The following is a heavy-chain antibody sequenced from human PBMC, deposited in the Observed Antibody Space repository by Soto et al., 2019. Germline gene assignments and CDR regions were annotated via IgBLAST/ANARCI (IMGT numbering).Heavy chain of an antibody. D-gene: IGHD2-2*01. V-gene: IGHV1-8*01. CDR2: MNPNSGNT. CDR3: ARDIVVVPAADNWLDP. J-gene: IGHJ5*02. Sequence: ASVKVSCKASGYTFTSYDINWVRQATGQGLEWMGWMNPNSGNTGYAQKFQGRVTMTRNTSISTAYMELSSLRSEDTAVYYCARDIVVVPAADNWLDPWGQGTLVTVSS. CDR1: GYTFTSYD.